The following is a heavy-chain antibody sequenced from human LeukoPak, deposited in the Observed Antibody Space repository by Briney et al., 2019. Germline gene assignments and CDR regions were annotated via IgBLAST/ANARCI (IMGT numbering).Heavy chain of an antibody. Sequence: SEILSLTCTVSGVSINNYYWSWIRQPPGKGLELIGYIYYSGSTNYNPSLKSRVTMSVDTSKNQFSLKVNSVTAADTAVYYCARRTGYYDGFDYWGQGTLVTVSS. J-gene: IGHJ4*02. CDR1: GVSINNYY. CDR2: IYYSGST. V-gene: IGHV4-59*01. D-gene: IGHD3/OR15-3a*01. CDR3: ARRTGYYDGFDY.